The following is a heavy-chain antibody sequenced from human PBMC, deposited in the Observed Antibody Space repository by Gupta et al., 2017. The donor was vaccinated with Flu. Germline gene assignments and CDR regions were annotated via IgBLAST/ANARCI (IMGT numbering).Heavy chain of an antibody. CDR1: GYY. J-gene: IGHJ6*02. V-gene: IGHV1-2*02. CDR2: INPNSGVT. CDR3: ARDKPATSYFYGMEV. Sequence: GYYMPWVRQAPGQGPEWMGWINPNSGVTNYAQKFQGRVTMTRDTSITTAYMELSSLRSDDTAVYYCARDKPATSYFYGMEVWGQGTTVTVSS. D-gene: IGHD2-2*01.